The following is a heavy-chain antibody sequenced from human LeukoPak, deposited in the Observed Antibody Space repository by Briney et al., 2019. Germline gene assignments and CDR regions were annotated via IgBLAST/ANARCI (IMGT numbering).Heavy chain of an antibody. CDR1: GGSFSGYY. V-gene: IGHV4-34*01. CDR3: ARARSGSSGWKVFDI. Sequence: PSETLSLTCAVYGGSFSGYYWSWIRQPPGKGLEWIGEINHSGSTNYNPSLKSRVTISVDTSKNQFSLKLSSVTAADTAVYYCARARSGSSGWKVFDIWGQGTMVTVSS. J-gene: IGHJ3*02. CDR2: INHSGST. D-gene: IGHD3-22*01.